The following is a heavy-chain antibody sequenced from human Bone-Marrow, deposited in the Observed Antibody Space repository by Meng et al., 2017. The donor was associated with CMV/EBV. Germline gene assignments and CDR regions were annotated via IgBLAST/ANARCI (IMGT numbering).Heavy chain of an antibody. CDR3: ARGISRNDYYCSSASFSFDY. J-gene: IGHJ4*02. V-gene: IGHV1-2*02. CDR2: INPNSGVT. Sequence: FPGYYMHCVRQAPGQGLEWMGWINPNSGVTNSAQTFQGSVTMPRDTSISTAYMELSRLRSDDPALYYCARGISRNDYYCSSASFSFDYWGQGTLVTVSS. D-gene: IGHD2-2*01. CDR1: FPGYY.